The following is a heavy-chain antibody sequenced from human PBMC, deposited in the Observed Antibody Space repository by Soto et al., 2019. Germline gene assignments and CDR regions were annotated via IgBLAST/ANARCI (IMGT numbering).Heavy chain of an antibody. CDR1: GFTFSSYA. Sequence: GGSLRLSCAASGFTFSSYAMSWVRQAPGKGLEWVSAISGSGGSTYYADSVKGRFTISRDNSKNTLYLQMNSLRAEDTAVYYWAKGVCAYYSDVSGYSWGPGSVFTVTS. D-gene: IGHD3-22*01. J-gene: IGHJ5*02. V-gene: IGHV3-23*01. CDR2: ISGSGGST. CDR3: AKGVCAYYSDVSGYS.